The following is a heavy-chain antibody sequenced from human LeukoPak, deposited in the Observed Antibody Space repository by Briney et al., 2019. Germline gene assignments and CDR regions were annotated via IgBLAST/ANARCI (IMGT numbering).Heavy chain of an antibody. CDR2: IYYSGST. D-gene: IGHD5-12*01. CDR1: GGSISSGGYY. V-gene: IGHV4-31*03. CDR3: ASVDIVATTGDY. Sequence: SETLSLTCTVSGGSISSGGYYWSWIRQHPGKGLEWIGYIYYSGSTYYNPSLKSRVTISVDTSKNQFSLKLSSVTDADTAVYYCASVDIVATTGDYWGQGTLVTVSS. J-gene: IGHJ4*02.